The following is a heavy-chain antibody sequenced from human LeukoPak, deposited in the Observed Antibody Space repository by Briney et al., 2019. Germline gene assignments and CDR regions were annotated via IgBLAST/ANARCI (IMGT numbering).Heavy chain of an antibody. D-gene: IGHD1-14*01. V-gene: IGHV3-23*01. CDR1: GFTFSSYA. Sequence: PGGSLRLSCAASGFTFSSYAMSWVRQAPGKGLEWVSAISGSGGSTYYADSVKGRFTISRDNSKNTLYLQMNSLRAEDTAVYYCANDVFSTPDSFDYWGQGTLVTVSS. J-gene: IGHJ4*02. CDR2: ISGSGGST. CDR3: ANDVFSTPDSFDY.